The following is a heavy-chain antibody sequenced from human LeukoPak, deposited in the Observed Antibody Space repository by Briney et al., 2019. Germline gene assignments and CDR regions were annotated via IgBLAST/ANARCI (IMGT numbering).Heavy chain of an antibody. CDR1: GGSISTYY. D-gene: IGHD6-13*01. CDR2: IYYSGST. Sequence: SETLSLTCTVSGGSISTYYWSWIRQPPGKGLEWIGYIYYSGSTSYNPSLKSRVTMSVDTSENQVSLNLSSVTAADTAFYYCARGSEIAAATTGFYFDYWGQGTLVTVSS. V-gene: IGHV4-59*12. CDR3: ARGSEIAAATTGFYFDY. J-gene: IGHJ4*02.